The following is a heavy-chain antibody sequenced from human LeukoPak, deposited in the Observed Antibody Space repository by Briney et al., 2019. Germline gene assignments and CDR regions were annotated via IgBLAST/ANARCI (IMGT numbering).Heavy chain of an antibody. CDR2: TYYRSKWYN. J-gene: IGHJ4*02. CDR1: GDRVSSSSGA. V-gene: IGHV6-1*01. CDR3: TTWVRSSTASFDS. D-gene: IGHD2-2*01. Sequence: SQTLSLPCAISGDRVSSSSGAWNWIRQSPSRGLEWLGRTYYRSKWYNDYALSVKSRLTINPDTSKNHFSLHLNSVTLEDTAVYYCTTWVRSSTASFDSWGQGTLVTVSS.